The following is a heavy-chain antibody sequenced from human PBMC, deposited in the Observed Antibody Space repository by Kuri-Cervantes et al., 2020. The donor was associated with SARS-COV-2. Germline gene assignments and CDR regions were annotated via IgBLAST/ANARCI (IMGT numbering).Heavy chain of an antibody. V-gene: IGHV3-15*07. CDR3: ATDSSSSWHVDY. Sequence: GGSRRLSCAASGFTFSNAWLNWVLQVPGKGLVWVGRIKSKTGGGTTDYSAPVKRRFPISKDDSKNTLYLHMNSVKTEDTAVYYCATDSSSSWHVDYWGQGTLVTVSS. J-gene: IGHJ4*02. CDR1: GFTFSNAW. CDR2: IKSKTGGGTT. D-gene: IGHD6-13*01.